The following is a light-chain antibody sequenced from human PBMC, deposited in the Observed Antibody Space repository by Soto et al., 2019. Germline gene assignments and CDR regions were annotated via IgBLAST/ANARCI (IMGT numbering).Light chain of an antibody. CDR1: QGIGSS. CDR2: AAA. J-gene: IGKJ4*01. CDR3: QHLNSYPREVT. V-gene: IGKV1-9*01. Sequence: DIQLTQSPAFLSASVGDRVTITCRASQGIGSSVAWYQQKPGNAPKILIYAAAALQGGVPSRFSGSGPGTEFTLPISGVKPEDFASYYCQHLNSYPREVTFGGGTKVEIK.